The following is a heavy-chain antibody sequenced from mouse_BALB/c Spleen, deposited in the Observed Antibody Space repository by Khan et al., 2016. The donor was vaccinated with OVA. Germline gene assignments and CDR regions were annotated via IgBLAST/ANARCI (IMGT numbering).Heavy chain of an antibody. Sequence: QFQLQQSGAELARPGASVKLSCKASGYTFTDYYINWVKQRTGQGLEWIGEISPGSGDTYYNEKFKGKATLTADKSSSTAYMQLNSLTSEASSVYFCARRNYFGYTFAYWGQGTLVTVSA. J-gene: IGHJ3*01. V-gene: IGHV1-77*01. CDR2: ISPGSGDT. CDR1: GYTFTDYY. D-gene: IGHD1-2*01. CDR3: ARRNYFGYTFAY.